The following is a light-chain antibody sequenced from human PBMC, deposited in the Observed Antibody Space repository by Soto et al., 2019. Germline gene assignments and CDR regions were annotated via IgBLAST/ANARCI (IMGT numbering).Light chain of an antibody. J-gene: IGKJ4*01. Sequence: DIQMTQSPSSLSASVGDRVTITCRASQGISNYLAWYQQIPGKVPKLLISAASTLQSGVPSRSSGSGSRTDFTLTISSLQPEDVATYYCQKETNVPTFGGGTKVEIK. V-gene: IGKV1-27*01. CDR1: QGISNY. CDR3: QKETNVPT. CDR2: AAS.